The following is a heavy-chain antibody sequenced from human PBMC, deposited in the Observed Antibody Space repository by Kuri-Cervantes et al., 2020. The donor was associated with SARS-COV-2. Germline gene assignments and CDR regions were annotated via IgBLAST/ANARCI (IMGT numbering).Heavy chain of an antibody. CDR3: AREGGSPGDAFDI. CDR1: GFTFSSYA. CDR2: TSDDGKKK. D-gene: IGHD3-16*01. Sequence: LSLTCVASGFTFSSYAIHCVRQAPGKGLEWVAVTSDDGKKKYYADSVKGRFTISRDNSKNTVYLQMNSLRSEDTAVYYCAREGGSPGDAFDIWGQGTMVTVSS. V-gene: IGHV3-30*04. J-gene: IGHJ3*02.